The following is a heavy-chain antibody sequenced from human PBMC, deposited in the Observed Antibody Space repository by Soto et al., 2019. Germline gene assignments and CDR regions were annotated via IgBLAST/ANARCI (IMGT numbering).Heavy chain of an antibody. J-gene: IGHJ4*02. CDR1: GFTFSSYA. CDR2: ISGSGGIT. D-gene: IGHD3-10*01. V-gene: IGHV3-23*01. CDR3: AKVSRGSWFGELRGAFDY. Sequence: EVQLLESGGGLVQPGGSLRLSCAASGFTFSSYAMSWFRQAPGKGLEWVSAISGSGGITYYADSVKGRFTISRDNSKNTLYLQMNSLRAEDTAVYYCAKVSRGSWFGELRGAFDYWGQGTLVTVSS.